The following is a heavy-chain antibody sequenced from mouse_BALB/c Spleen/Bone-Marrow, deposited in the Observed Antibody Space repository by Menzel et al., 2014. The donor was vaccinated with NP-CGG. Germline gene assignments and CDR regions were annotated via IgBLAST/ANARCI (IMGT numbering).Heavy chain of an antibody. CDR2: IDPANGNT. J-gene: IGHJ3*01. CDR3: ASYYYGSSSFAY. V-gene: IGHV14-3*02. D-gene: IGHD1-1*01. Sequence: EVKLMESGAELVKPGASVKLSCTASGFNIKDTYMHWVKQRPEQGLEWIGRIDPANGNTKYDPKFQGKATITADTSSNTAYLQLSSLTSVDTAVYYCASYYYGSSSFAYRGQGTLVTVPA. CDR1: GFNIKDTY.